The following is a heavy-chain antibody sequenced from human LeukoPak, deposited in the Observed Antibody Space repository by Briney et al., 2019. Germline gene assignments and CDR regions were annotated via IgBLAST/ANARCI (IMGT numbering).Heavy chain of an antibody. CDR2: ISAYNGNT. V-gene: IGHV1-18*01. CDR3: ARDYGSSSWPQVYYFGMDV. J-gene: IGHJ6*02. Sequence: ASVKVSCKASGYTFASYGVSWVRQAPGQGLEWMGWISAYNGNTNYAPKLQGRVTMTTDTSASTAYMELRSLRSDDTAVYYCARDYGSSSWPQVYYFGMDVWGQGTTVTVSS. CDR1: GYTFASYG. D-gene: IGHD6-13*01.